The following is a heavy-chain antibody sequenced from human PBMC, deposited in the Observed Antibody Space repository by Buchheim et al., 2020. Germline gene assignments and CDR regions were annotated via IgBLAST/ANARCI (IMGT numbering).Heavy chain of an antibody. D-gene: IGHD2-2*01. Sequence: QLQLQESGSGLVKPSQTLSLTCAVSGGSISSGGYSWSWIRQPPGKGLEWIGEINHSGSTNYNPSLKSRVTISVDTSKNQFSLKLSSVTAADTAVYYCARGSVVPAAMSSTRYNWFDPWGQGTL. V-gene: IGHV4-30-2*01. CDR3: ARGSVVPAAMSSTRYNWFDP. CDR2: INHSGST. CDR1: GGSISSGGYS. J-gene: IGHJ5*02.